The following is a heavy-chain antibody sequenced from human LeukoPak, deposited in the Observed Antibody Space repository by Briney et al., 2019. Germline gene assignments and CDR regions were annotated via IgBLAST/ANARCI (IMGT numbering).Heavy chain of an antibody. CDR3: ARDQGYDSRGYYYPYHFDC. CDR2: ISYDGSNK. CDR1: GFTFSSYA. Sequence: GGTLRLSCAASGFTFSSYAMHWVRQAPGKGLEWVAVISYDGSNKYYADSVKGRFTISRDNAKNSLYPQMNSLRAEDTAVYYCARDQGYDSRGYYYPYHFDCWGQGTLVTVSS. V-gene: IGHV3-30*04. D-gene: IGHD3-22*01. J-gene: IGHJ4*02.